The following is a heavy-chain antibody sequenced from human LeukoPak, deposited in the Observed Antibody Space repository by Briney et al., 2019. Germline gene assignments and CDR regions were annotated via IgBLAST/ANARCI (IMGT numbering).Heavy chain of an antibody. CDR2: ISAYNGNT. CDR1: GYTFTSYG. J-gene: IGHJ4*02. CDR3: ARVEVGGGYGSGSYYSANYFDY. V-gene: IGHV1-18*01. D-gene: IGHD3-10*01. Sequence: ASVKVSCKASGYTFTSYGISWVRQAPGQGLEWMGWISAYNGNTNYAQKLQGRVTMTTDTSTSTAYMELRSLRSDDTAVYYCARVEVGGGYGSGSYYSANYFDYWGQGTLVTVSS.